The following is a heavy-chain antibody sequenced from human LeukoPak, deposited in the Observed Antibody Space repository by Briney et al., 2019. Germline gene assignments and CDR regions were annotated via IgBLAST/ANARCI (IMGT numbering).Heavy chain of an antibody. CDR1: GFTFSYYG. V-gene: IGHV3-30*18. D-gene: IGHD5-18*01. Sequence: GGSLRLSCVVSGFTFSYYGMHWVRQAPGKGLEWVALISDDGSNKYYIDSVKGRFTISRDNAKNSLYLQMNSLRAEDTALYYCAKGYSYGLLGNWFDPWGQGTLVTVSS. J-gene: IGHJ5*02. CDR2: ISDDGSNK. CDR3: AKGYSYGLLGNWFDP.